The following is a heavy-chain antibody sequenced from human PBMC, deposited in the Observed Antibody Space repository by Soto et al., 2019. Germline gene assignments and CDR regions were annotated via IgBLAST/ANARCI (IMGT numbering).Heavy chain of an antibody. V-gene: IGHV4-59*01. CDR2: IYYSRSS. CDR1: GGSISSYY. D-gene: IGHD5-18*01. J-gene: IGHJ3*02. Sequence: SETLSPTCIVSGGSISSYYWSWIRQPPGKGLEWIGYIYYSRSSSYSPPLTRRVTISVDTSKNQFSLKLSSVTAADTAVYYCARDLGGYSYAADAFDIWGQGTMVTVSS. CDR3: ARDLGGYSYAADAFDI.